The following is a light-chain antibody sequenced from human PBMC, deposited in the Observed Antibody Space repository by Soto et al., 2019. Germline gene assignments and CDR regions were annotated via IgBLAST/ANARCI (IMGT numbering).Light chain of an antibody. CDR1: SSDVGGYDY. Sequence: QSALTQPPSASGSPGQSVTISCTGTSSDVGGYDYVSWYQQHPGKAPKLMIYEVTIRPSGVSDRFSGSKSGNTASLTVSGLQAEDEADYYCSSYTGGGPSYVFGTGTMVTVL. CDR3: SSYTGGGPSYV. CDR2: EVT. J-gene: IGLJ1*01. V-gene: IGLV2-8*01.